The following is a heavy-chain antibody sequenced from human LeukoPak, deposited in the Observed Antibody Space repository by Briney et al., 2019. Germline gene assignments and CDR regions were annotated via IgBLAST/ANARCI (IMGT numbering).Heavy chain of an antibody. J-gene: IGHJ4*02. Sequence: HPGGSLRLSCAASGFTFDDYAMHWVRHAPGKGLEWVSLISWDGGSTYYADSVKGRFTISRDNSKNSLYLQMNSLRAEDTALYYCAKDMAAYYYSSGNIDYWGQGTLVTVSS. D-gene: IGHD3-10*01. CDR1: GFTFDDYA. V-gene: IGHV3-43D*03. CDR3: AKDMAAYYYSSGNIDY. CDR2: ISWDGGST.